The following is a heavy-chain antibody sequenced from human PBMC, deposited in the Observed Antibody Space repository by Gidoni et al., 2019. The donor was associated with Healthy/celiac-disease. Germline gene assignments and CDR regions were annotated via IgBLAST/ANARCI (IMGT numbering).Heavy chain of an antibody. CDR1: GFTFSSYA. CDR2: ISGSGGST. Sequence: EVQLLESGGGLVQPGGSLRLSCAASGFTFSSYAMSWVRQAPGKGLEWVSAISGSGGSTYYADSVKGRFTISRDNSKNTLYLQMNSLRAEDTAVYYCAKLDRIDIAAREYKVHRGMDVWGQGTTVTVSS. CDR3: AKLDRIDIAAREYKVHRGMDV. V-gene: IGHV3-23*01. D-gene: IGHD6-6*01. J-gene: IGHJ6*02.